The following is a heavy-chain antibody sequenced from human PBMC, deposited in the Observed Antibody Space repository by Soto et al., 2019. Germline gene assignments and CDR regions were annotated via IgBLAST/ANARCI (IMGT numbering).Heavy chain of an antibody. J-gene: IGHJ6*02. CDR2: IYYSGST. Sequence: ASETLSLTCTVSGGSISSGDYYWSWIRQPPGKGLEWIGYIYYSGSTYYNPSLKSRVTISVDTSKNQFSLKLSSVTAADTAVYYCARSPGNYASQYGMDVWGQGTTVTVSS. CDR1: GGSISSGDYY. D-gene: IGHD4-4*01. V-gene: IGHV4-30-4*01. CDR3: ARSPGNYASQYGMDV.